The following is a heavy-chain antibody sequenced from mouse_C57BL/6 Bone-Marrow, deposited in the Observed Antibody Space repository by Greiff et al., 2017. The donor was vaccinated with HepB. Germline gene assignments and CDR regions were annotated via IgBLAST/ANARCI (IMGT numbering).Heavy chain of an antibody. D-gene: IGHD3-1*01. CDR2: IWRGGST. V-gene: IGHV2-5*01. Sequence: QVPLTESGPGLVQPSQSLSIPCTVSGFSFTRYGVPWVRQSPGKGLEWLGVIWRGGSTDYNAAFMSRLSITKDNSKSQVFFKMNSLQADDTAIYYCAKKAAHRGYAMDYWGQGTSVTVSS. CDR3: AKKAAHRGYAMDY. J-gene: IGHJ4*01. CDR1: GFSFTRYG.